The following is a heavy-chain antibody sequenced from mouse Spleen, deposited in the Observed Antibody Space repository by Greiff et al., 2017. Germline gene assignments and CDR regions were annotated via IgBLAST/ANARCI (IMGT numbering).Heavy chain of an antibody. V-gene: IGHV5-9-3*01. Sequence: EVKVVESGGGLVKPGGSLKLSCAASGFTFSSYAMSWVRQTPEKRLEWVATISSGGSYTYYPDSVKGRFTISRDNAKNTLYLQMSSLRSEDTAMYYCARQAEEFAYWGQGTLVTVSA. J-gene: IGHJ3*01. CDR1: GFTFSSYA. CDR2: ISSGGSYT. CDR3: ARQAEEFAY.